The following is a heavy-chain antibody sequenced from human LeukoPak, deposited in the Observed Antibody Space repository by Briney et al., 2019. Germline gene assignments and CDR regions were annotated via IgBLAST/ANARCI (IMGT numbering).Heavy chain of an antibody. Sequence: GGSLRLSCAASGFTFSSYGMHWVRQAPGKGLEWVSFIRYDGSNKYYADSVKGRFTISRDNSKNTLYLQMNSLRAEDTAVYYCAKSHDFAVMSDAYFQHWGQGTLVTVSS. CDR2: IRYDGSNK. J-gene: IGHJ1*01. V-gene: IGHV3-30*02. D-gene: IGHD3-3*01. CDR3: AKSHDFAVMSDAYFQH. CDR1: GFTFSSYG.